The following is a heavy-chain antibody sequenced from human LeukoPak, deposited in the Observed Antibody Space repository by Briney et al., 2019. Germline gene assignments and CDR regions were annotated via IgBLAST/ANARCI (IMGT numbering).Heavy chain of an antibody. Sequence: GGSLRLSCAASGFTFSSYAMSWVRQAPGKGLEWVSDISGSGISTYYADSVKGRFTISRDNSKNTLYLQMNSLTAEDTAMYYCGRDLNWGAFDIRGLGTLVTVSS. CDR1: GFTFSSYA. D-gene: IGHD7-27*01. CDR3: GRDLNWGAFDI. J-gene: IGHJ3*02. V-gene: IGHV3-23*01. CDR2: ISGSGIST.